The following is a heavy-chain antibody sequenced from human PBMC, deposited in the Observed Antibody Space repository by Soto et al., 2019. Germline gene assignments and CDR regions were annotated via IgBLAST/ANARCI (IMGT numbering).Heavy chain of an antibody. V-gene: IGHV3-13*05. CDR3: VKDGSSGWPYYYGLDV. Sequence: PGGSLRLSCAASGFTFSNYDMHWVRQATGKGLEWVSSIGTAGDPYYPGSVKGRFTISRENAKNSLYLQLSSLRAGDTAVCYCVKDGSSGWPYYYGLDVWGQGTTVTVSS. CDR2: IGTAGDP. CDR1: GFTFSNYD. D-gene: IGHD6-19*01. J-gene: IGHJ6*02.